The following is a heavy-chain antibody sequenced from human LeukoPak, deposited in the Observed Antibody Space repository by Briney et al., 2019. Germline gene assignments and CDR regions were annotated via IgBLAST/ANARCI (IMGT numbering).Heavy chain of an antibody. Sequence: EGSLRLSCEASGFTFSDYRMHWVRQAPGKGLVWVSHTNSDGSSTSYADSVKGRFTISRDNAKNTLYLQMNSLRAEDTAVYYCARVMYNYDSSGYYHYWYFDLWGRGTLVTVSS. D-gene: IGHD3-22*01. J-gene: IGHJ2*01. CDR2: TNSDGSST. CDR3: ARVMYNYDSSGYYHYWYFDL. V-gene: IGHV3-74*01. CDR1: GFTFSDYR.